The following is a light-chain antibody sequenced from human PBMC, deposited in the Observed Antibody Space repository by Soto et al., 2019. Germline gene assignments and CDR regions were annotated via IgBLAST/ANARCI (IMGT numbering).Light chain of an antibody. Sequence: QSVLTQPASVSGSPGQSITISCTGTSSDVGPYNYVSWYQQHPGKAPKLMIYDVSDRPSGVSARFSGSKSGYTASLTISGLQAEDEADYYCASYTTSATYVFGTGTKVTAL. CDR2: DVS. CDR1: SSDVGPYNY. V-gene: IGLV2-14*03. CDR3: ASYTTSATYV. J-gene: IGLJ1*01.